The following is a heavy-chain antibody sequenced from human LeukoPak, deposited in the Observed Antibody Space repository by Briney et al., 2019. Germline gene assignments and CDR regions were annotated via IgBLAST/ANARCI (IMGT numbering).Heavy chain of an antibody. Sequence: GGSLRLSCAASGFTFSDYAMSWVRQAPGKGLEWVSGISGSGGSAYYTGSLKDRFTISRDNSQNKLYLRMESLRAEDTAIYYCAKERVRCSSSSCYPDAFDIWGQGTMVSVSS. V-gene: IGHV3-23*01. CDR1: GFTFSDYA. CDR2: ISGSGGSA. CDR3: AKERVRCSSSSCYPDAFDI. D-gene: IGHD2-2*01. J-gene: IGHJ3*02.